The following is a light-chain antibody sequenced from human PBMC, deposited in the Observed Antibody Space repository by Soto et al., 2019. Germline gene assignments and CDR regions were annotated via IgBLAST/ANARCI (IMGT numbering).Light chain of an antibody. Sequence: EIVLTQSPGTLSLSPGERATRSCRASQSVSSSYLAWYQQKPGQAPRLLIYGASSRATGIPDRFSGSGSGTDFTITISRLEPEDFAVYYCQQYGSSPRYTFGQGTKREI. CDR2: GAS. CDR3: QQYGSSPRYT. J-gene: IGKJ2*01. CDR1: QSVSSSY. V-gene: IGKV3-20*01.